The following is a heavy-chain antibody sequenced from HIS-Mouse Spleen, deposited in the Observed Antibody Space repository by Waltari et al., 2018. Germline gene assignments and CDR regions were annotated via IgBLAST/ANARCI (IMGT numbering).Heavy chain of an antibody. CDR1: GCPISSSSYY. CDR3: AREIPYSSSWYDWYFDL. D-gene: IGHD6-13*01. J-gene: IGHJ2*01. V-gene: IGHV4-39*07. Sequence: QLQLPESGPGLVKPSETLSLPCTVSGCPISSSSYYWGWIRQPPGKGLEWIGSIYYSGSTYYNPSLKSRVTISVDTSKNQFSLKLSSVTAADTAVYYCAREIPYSSSWYDWYFDLWGRGTLVTVSS. CDR2: IYYSGST.